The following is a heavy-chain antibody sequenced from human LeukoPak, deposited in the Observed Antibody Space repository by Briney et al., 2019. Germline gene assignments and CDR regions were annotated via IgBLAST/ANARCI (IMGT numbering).Heavy chain of an antibody. CDR2: IYYSGST. D-gene: IGHD3-10*01. Sequence: SETLSLTCTVSGGSISSSSYYWGWIRQPPGKGLEWIGSIYYSGSTYYNPSLKSRVTISVDASKNQFSLKLSSVTAADTAVYYCARSAITMVRGVIDYWGQGTLVTVSS. CDR3: ARSAITMVRGVIDY. J-gene: IGHJ4*02. V-gene: IGHV4-39*07. CDR1: GGSISSSSYY.